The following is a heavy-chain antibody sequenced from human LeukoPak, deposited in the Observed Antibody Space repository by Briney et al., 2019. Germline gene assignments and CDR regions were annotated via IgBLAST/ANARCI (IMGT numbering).Heavy chain of an antibody. CDR3: ARGATQDTAMVLYYYYYYMDV. CDR1: GYTFTSYG. D-gene: IGHD5-18*01. Sequence: ASVKVSCKASGYTFTSYGISWVRQATGQRLEWMGWMNPNSGNTGYAQKFQGRVTITRNTSISTAYMELSSLRSEDTAVYYCARGATQDTAMVLYYYYYYMDVWGKGTTVTVSS. CDR2: MNPNSGNT. V-gene: IGHV1-8*03. J-gene: IGHJ6*03.